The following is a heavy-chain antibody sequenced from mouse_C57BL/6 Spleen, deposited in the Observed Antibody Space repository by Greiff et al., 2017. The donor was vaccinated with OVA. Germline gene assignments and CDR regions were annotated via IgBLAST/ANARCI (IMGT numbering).Heavy chain of an antibody. Sequence: VQVVESGPGLVAPSQSLSITCTVSGFSLTSYGVHWVRQPPGKGLEWLVVIWSDGSTTYNSAPKSRLSISKDNSKSQVFLKMNSLQTDDTAMYYCARNYYGSSYTLYAMDYWGQGTSVTVSS. CDR3: ARNYYGSSYTLYAMDY. CDR2: IWSDGST. J-gene: IGHJ4*01. D-gene: IGHD1-1*01. V-gene: IGHV2-6*02. CDR1: GFSLTSYG.